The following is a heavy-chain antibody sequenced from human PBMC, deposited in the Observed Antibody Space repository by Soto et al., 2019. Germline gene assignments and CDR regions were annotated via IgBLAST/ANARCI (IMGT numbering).Heavy chain of an antibody. J-gene: IGHJ4*02. Sequence: QVQLQQWGAGLLKPSETLSLTCAVYGGSFSGYYWSWIRQPPGKGLEWIGEINHSGSTNYNPSLKGRVTISVDTSKNQFSLKLSSVTAADTAVYYCARKGSVVVVVAATPSRPYYFDYWGQGTLVTVSS. CDR3: ARKGSVVVVVAATPSRPYYFDY. CDR1: GGSFSGYY. D-gene: IGHD2-15*01. CDR2: INHSGST. V-gene: IGHV4-34*01.